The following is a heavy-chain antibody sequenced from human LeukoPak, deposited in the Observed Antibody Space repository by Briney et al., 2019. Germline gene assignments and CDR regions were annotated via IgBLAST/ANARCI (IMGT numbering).Heavy chain of an antibody. J-gene: IGHJ4*02. D-gene: IGHD2-2*01. CDR1: GYTFTSYG. V-gene: IGHV1-69*05. CDR3: ARGPAAVPAAMGFYFDY. CDR2: IIPIFGTA. Sequence: SVKVSCKASGYTFTSYGISWVRQAPGQGLEWMGGIIPIFGTANYAQKFQGRVTITTDESTSTAYMELSSLRSEDTAVYYCARGPAAVPAAMGFYFDYWGQGTLVTVSS.